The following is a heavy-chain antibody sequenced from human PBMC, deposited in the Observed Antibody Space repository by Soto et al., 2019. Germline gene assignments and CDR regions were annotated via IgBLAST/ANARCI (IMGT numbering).Heavy chain of an antibody. J-gene: IGHJ6*02. CDR1: GFTFSSYA. CDR3: AKDMSSGSYLYYYGMDV. Sequence: EGTLRLSCAAFGFTFSSYAMSWVRQAPGKGLEWVSAISGSGGSTYYADSVKGRFTISRDNSKNTLYLQMNSLRAEDTAVYYCAKDMSSGSYLYYYGMDVWGQGTTVTVSS. D-gene: IGHD3-10*01. V-gene: IGHV3-23*01. CDR2: ISGSGGST.